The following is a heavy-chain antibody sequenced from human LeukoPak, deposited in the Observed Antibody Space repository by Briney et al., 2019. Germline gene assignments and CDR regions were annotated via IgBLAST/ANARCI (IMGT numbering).Heavy chain of an antibody. J-gene: IGHJ4*02. CDR2: INHSGST. V-gene: IGHV4-34*01. CDR3: ARQRVTRGFFDY. D-gene: IGHD4-17*01. Sequence: SETLSLTCAVYGGSFSGYYWSWIRQPPGKGLEWIGEINHSGSTNYNPSLKSRVTISVDTSKNHFSLQLSSVTAADTAVYYCARQRVTRGFFDYWGQGTLVTVSS. CDR1: GGSFSGYY.